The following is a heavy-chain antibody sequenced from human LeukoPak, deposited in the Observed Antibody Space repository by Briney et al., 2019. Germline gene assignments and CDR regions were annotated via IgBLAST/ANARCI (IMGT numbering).Heavy chain of an antibody. CDR3: ARGPYYDFWSGYYSNYYYGMDV. CDR2: IYHSGST. D-gene: IGHD3-3*01. J-gene: IGHJ6*02. V-gene: IGHV4-30-2*01. Sequence: SETLSLTCAVSGGSISSGGYSWSWIRQPPGKGLEWIGCIYHSGSTYYNPSLKSRVTISVDRSKNQFSLKLSSVTAADTAVYYCARGPYYDFWSGYYSNYYYGMDVWGQGTTVTVSS. CDR1: GGSISSGGYS.